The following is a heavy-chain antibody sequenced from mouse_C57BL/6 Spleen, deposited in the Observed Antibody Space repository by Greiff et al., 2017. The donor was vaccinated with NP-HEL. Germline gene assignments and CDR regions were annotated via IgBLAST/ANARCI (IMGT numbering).Heavy chain of an antibody. CDR3: ARRYYGSSYHYFDY. D-gene: IGHD1-1*01. CDR1: GYTFTSYW. V-gene: IGHV1-69*01. CDR2: IDPSDSYT. J-gene: IGHJ2*01. Sequence: VQLQQSGAELVMPGASVKLSCKASGYTFTSYWMHWVKQRPGQGLEWIGEIDPSDSYTNYNQKFKGKSTLTVDKSSSTAYMQLSSLTSEDSAVYYCARRYYGSSYHYFDYWGKGTTLTVAS.